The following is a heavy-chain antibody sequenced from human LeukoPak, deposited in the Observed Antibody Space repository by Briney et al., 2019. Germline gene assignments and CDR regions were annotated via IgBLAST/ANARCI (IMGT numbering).Heavy chain of an antibody. Sequence: PSETLSLTCTVSGGSISSYYWSWIRQPPGKGLEWIGYIYYSGSTNYNPSLKSRVTISVDTSKNQFSLKLSSVTAADTAVYYCAKDELWFGEGYYYMDVWGKGTTVTVSS. CDR2: IYYSGST. J-gene: IGHJ6*03. CDR3: AKDELWFGEGYYYMDV. V-gene: IGHV4-59*01. D-gene: IGHD3-10*01. CDR1: GGSISSYY.